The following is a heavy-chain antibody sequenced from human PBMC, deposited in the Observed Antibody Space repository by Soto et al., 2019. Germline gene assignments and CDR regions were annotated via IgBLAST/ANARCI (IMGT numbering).Heavy chain of an antibody. Sequence: SVKVSCKASRGTFSSYAICCVRQAPGQGLEWMGGVIPIFGTANYAQKFQGRVTIPADESTSTAYMELSSLRSEDTAVYYCARALLDILVVPAARPRGCYYGMDVWGQGTTVTVSS. D-gene: IGHD2-2*01. CDR1: RGTFSSYA. CDR2: VIPIFGTA. V-gene: IGHV1-69*13. CDR3: ARALLDILVVPAARPRGCYYGMDV. J-gene: IGHJ6*02.